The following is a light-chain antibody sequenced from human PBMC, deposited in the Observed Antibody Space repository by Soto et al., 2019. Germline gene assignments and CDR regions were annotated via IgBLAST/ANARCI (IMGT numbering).Light chain of an antibody. Sequence: EIVLTQSPGTLSLSPGERATLSCRARQSVSSSYLAWYQQKPCQAPRLLIYGASSRATGIPDRFSGSGSGTDFTLTISRLEPEDFAVYYGQQYGSSPTWTVGQGTKVDIK. CDR3: QQYGSSPTWT. J-gene: IGKJ1*01. V-gene: IGKV3-20*01. CDR2: GAS. CDR1: QSVSSSY.